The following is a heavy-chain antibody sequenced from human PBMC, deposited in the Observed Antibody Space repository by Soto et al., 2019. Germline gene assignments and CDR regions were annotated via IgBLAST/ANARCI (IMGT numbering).Heavy chain of an antibody. Sequence: QDQLVQSGAEVKKPGASVKISCKASGYTFTSYGISWVRQAPGQGLEWMGWISAYKGKTNYAENLQGRVTMTTDTATSSAYMELRSLRSDDTAIYYCAIDRSAALGYGMDVWGQGTTVTVSS. CDR1: GYTFTSYG. CDR2: ISAYKGKT. V-gene: IGHV1-18*01. CDR3: AIDRSAALGYGMDV. D-gene: IGHD6-13*01. J-gene: IGHJ6*02.